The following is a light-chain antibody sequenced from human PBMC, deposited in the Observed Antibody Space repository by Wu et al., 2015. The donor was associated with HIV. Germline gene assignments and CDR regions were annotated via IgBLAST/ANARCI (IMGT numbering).Light chain of an antibody. CDR3: QQRSNWPPYT. J-gene: IGKJ2*01. CDR1: QSVSSN. Sequence: EIVMTQSPATLSVSPGERATLSCRASQSVSSNLAWYQQKPGQAPRLLIYGASTRATGIPARFSGSGSGTDFTLTISSLEPEDFAVYYCQQRSNWPPYTFGQGTKLE. CDR2: GAS. V-gene: IGKV3-15*01.